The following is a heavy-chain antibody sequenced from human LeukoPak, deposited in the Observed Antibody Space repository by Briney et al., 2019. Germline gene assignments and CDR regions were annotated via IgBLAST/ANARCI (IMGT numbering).Heavy chain of an antibody. J-gene: IGHJ4*02. CDR1: GYSFSTYW. CDR3: ARVPCTGGSCSRTFDY. D-gene: IGHD2-8*02. V-gene: IGHV5-51*01. CDR2: INAADSDT. Sequence: GESLKISCKGSGYSFSTYWIGWVRQMPGKGLEWMGLINAADSDTRYGPSFQGQVLISVDKSISTAYLQWGNLKATDTAFYYCARVPCTGGSCSRTFDYWGQGTLVTVYS.